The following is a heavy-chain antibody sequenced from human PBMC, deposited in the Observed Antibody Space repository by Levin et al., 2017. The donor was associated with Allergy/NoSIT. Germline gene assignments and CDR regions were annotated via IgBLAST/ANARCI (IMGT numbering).Heavy chain of an antibody. CDR1: GFTFSSYA. J-gene: IGHJ6*02. V-gene: IGHV3-30-3*01. CDR2: ISYDGSNK. CDR3: ARARSMGAYYYYGMDV. Sequence: LSLTCAASGFTFSSYAMHWVRQAPGKGLEWVAVISYDGSNKYYADSVKGRFTISRDNSKNTLYLQMNSLRAEDTAVYYCARARSMGAYYYYGMDVWGQGTTVTVSS. D-gene: IGHD3-16*01.